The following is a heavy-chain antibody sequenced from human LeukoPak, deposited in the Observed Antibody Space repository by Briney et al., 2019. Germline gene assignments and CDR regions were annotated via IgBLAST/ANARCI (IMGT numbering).Heavy chain of an antibody. D-gene: IGHD3-16*02. Sequence: GGSLRLSCAASGFTFSSYGMHWVRQAPGKGLEWVAFIRYDGSNKYYADSVKGRFTISRDNSKNTLYLQMNSLRAEDTAVYYCAKESDRAKGAFDIWGQGTMVTVSS. V-gene: IGHV3-30*02. CDR3: AKESDRAKGAFDI. J-gene: IGHJ3*02. CDR1: GFTFSSYG. CDR2: IRYDGSNK.